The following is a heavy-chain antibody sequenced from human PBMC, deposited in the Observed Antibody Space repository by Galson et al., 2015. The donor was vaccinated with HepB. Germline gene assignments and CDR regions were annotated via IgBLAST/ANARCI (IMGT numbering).Heavy chain of an antibody. CDR1: GYTFTSYG. Sequence: SVKVSCKASGYTFTSYGISWVRQAPGQGLEWMGWISAYNGNTNYAQKLQGRVTMTTDTSTSTAYMELRSLRSDDTAVYYCARASTVSYYYYMDVWGKGTSVTVSS. J-gene: IGHJ6*03. V-gene: IGHV1-18*01. CDR2: ISAYNGNT. CDR3: ARASTVSYYYYMDV. D-gene: IGHD4-11*01.